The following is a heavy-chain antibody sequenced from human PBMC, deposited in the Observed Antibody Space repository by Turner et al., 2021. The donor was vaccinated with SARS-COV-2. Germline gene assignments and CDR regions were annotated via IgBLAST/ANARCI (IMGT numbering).Heavy chain of an antibody. V-gene: IGHV4-39*01. D-gene: IGHD3-3*01. J-gene: IGHJ5*02. CDR1: GDSISGSNYY. CDR2: VYYRGST. CDR3: ARQDYDFWSGYPNWLDP. Sequence: QLQLQESGPGLLKPSETLSLTCTVPGDSISGSNYYWGWIRQPPGKGLEWIGCVYYRGSTYYNPSLESRVTISADTSKNQFSLKLISVTAADTAMYFCARQDYDFWSGYPNWLDPWGQGTLVIVSS.